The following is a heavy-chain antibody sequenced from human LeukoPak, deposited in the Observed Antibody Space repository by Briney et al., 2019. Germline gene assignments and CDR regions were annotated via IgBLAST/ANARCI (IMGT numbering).Heavy chain of an antibody. Sequence: PSQTLSLTCTVSGDSISSGNYYWTWIRQPAGKGLELIGHIYTSGSTNYNPSLKSRITISVDTSNNQFSLKLSSVTAADTAVYYCARDRGGYCSSTSCYAGYWFDPWGQGTLVTVSS. D-gene: IGHD2-2*01. CDR1: GDSISSGNYY. CDR3: ARDRGGYCSSTSCYAGYWFDP. CDR2: IYTSGST. J-gene: IGHJ5*02. V-gene: IGHV4-61*09.